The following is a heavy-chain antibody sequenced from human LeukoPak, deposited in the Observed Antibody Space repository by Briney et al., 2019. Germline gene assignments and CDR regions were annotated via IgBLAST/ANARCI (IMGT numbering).Heavy chain of an antibody. CDR3: ARDHSSSCQLLDY. J-gene: IGHJ4*02. Sequence: ASVKVCCKASRYTFTTYGVTWVRQAPRQGLEWMGWISAYNGDTMYAQKFQGRFTMTTDTSTSTANMELRSLRSDDTAVYYCARDHSSSCQLLDYWGQGTLVTVSS. CDR1: RYTFTTYG. D-gene: IGHD6-13*01. V-gene: IGHV1-18*01. CDR2: ISAYNGDT.